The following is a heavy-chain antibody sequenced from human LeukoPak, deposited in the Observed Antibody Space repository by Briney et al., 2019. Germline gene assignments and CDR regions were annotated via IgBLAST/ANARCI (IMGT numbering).Heavy chain of an antibody. CDR1: GFTFSSYS. D-gene: IGHD6-6*01. Sequence: PGGSLRLSCAASGFTFSSYSMNWVRQAPGKGLEWVSYISSSGSTIYYADSVKGRFTISRDNAKNSLYLQMNSLRAEDTAVYYCARVRRWSSSKDAFDIWGQGTMVTVSS. CDR2: ISSSGSTI. V-gene: IGHV3-48*04. J-gene: IGHJ3*02. CDR3: ARVRRWSSSKDAFDI.